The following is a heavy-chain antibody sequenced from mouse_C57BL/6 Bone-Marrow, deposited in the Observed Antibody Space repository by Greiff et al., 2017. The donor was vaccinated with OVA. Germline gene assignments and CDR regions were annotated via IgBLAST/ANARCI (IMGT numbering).Heavy chain of an antibody. J-gene: IGHJ1*03. D-gene: IGHD1-1*01. Sequence: EVHLVESEGGLVQPGSSMKLSCTASGFTFSDYYMAWVRQVPEKGLEWVANINYDGSSTYYLDSLKSRFIISRDNAKNILYLQMSSLKSEDTATYDCARERSAYYGSSHWYFDVWGTGTTVTVSS. CDR3: ARERSAYYGSSHWYFDV. V-gene: IGHV5-16*01. CDR2: INYDGSST. CDR1: GFTFSDYY.